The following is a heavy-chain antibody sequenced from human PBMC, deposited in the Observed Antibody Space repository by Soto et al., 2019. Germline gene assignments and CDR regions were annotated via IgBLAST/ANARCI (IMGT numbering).Heavy chain of an antibody. Sequence: QLQLQESGPGLVKPSETLSLTCTVSSASISSSSYTWGWIRQPPGKGLEWIGSIYYRGTTSYNPSLNSRVTLSVDTSKNQFSLKVTSVTAADTAVYYCARLHGYCISSSCHGHYAMDVWGQGTTVTVSS. CDR1: SASISSSSYT. J-gene: IGHJ6*02. CDR3: ARLHGYCISSSCHGHYAMDV. D-gene: IGHD2-2*01. CDR2: IYYRGTT. V-gene: IGHV4-39*01.